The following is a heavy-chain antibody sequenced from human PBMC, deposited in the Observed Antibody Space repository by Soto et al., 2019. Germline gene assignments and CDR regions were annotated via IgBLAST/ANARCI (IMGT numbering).Heavy chain of an antibody. J-gene: IGHJ4*02. CDR1: EFTFSNYA. V-gene: IGHV3-23*01. CDR2: ISGSGSIT. D-gene: IGHD6-19*01. Sequence: EVQLLESGGGLVQPGGSLSLSCVASEFTFSNYAMTWVRQAPGKGLEWVSSISGSGSITYYAESVKGRFAISRDNSKNTLFLQMNSLRAEHTGIYYCAKAEKISAVAGYLDNWGQGTLVTVSS. CDR3: AKAEKISAVAGYLDN.